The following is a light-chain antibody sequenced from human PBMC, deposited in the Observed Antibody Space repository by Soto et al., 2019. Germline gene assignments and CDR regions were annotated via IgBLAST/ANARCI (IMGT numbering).Light chain of an antibody. J-gene: IGKJ5*01. CDR2: AAS. CDR3: QHYDHYPIT. CDR1: QGISSY. V-gene: IGKV1-9*01. Sequence: IQLTQPPSSLSASVGDRVTITCRASQGISSYLAWYQQKPGKAPKLLIYAASTSQSGVPSRFSGSGSGTEFTLTISSLQPDDLASYYCQHYDHYPITFGQGTRLEIK.